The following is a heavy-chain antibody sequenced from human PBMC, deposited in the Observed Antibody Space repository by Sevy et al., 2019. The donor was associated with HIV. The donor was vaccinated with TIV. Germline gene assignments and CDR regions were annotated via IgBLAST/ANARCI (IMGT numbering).Heavy chain of an antibody. J-gene: IGHJ4*02. V-gene: IGHV3-21*01. CDR1: GFTFSSYS. CDR3: ARDGGYYGSGISAGFDY. CDR2: ISSSSSYI. D-gene: IGHD3-10*01. Sequence: GGSLRLSCAASGFTFSSYSMNWVRRAPGKGLEWVSSISSSSSYIYYADSVKGRFTISRDNAKNSLYLQMNSLRAEDTAVYYCARDGGYYGSGISAGFDYWGQGTLVTVSS.